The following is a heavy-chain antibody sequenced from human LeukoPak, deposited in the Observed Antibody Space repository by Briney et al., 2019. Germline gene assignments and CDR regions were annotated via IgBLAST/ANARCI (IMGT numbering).Heavy chain of an antibody. D-gene: IGHD3-22*01. CDR2: IYPGDSDT. Sequence: GESLKISCKGSGYSFTSYWIGWVRQMPGKGLEWMGIIYPGDSDTRYSPSFQGQVTISADKSISTAYLRWSSLKASDTAMYYCARRIRDYDSSGYYPDYWGRGTLVTVSS. V-gene: IGHV5-51*01. CDR3: ARRIRDYDSSGYYPDY. CDR1: GYSFTSYW. J-gene: IGHJ4*02.